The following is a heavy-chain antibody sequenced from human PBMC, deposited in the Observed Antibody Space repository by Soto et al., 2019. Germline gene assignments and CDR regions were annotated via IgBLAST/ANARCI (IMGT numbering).Heavy chain of an antibody. CDR2: ISSSGSTI. Sequence: PGGSPRLSCAATGYTFSDYYMSWIRQAPGKGLEWVSYISSSGSTIYYADSVKGRFTISRDNAKNSLYLQMNSLRAEDTAVYYCAREYSHNYYYYYYMDVWGKGTTVTVSS. CDR1: GYTFSDYY. J-gene: IGHJ6*03. CDR3: AREYSHNYYYYYYMDV. V-gene: IGHV3-11*01. D-gene: IGHD5-18*01.